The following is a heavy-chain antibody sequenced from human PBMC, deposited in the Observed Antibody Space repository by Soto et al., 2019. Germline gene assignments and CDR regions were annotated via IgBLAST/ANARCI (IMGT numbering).Heavy chain of an antibody. CDR2: VSPYNGNT. D-gene: IGHD1-26*01. V-gene: IGHV1-18*04. J-gene: IGHJ4*02. Sequence: QVLLVQSGAEVKKPGASVKVSCKASGYTFTTYGVNWVRQAPGQGLEWMGWVSPYNGNTNYAQKLQGRVTMTTDTSTSTAYMELRSLRSDDTAVYYCARMYSGSYKYWGQGTLVTVSS. CDR3: ARMYSGSYKY. CDR1: GYTFTTYG.